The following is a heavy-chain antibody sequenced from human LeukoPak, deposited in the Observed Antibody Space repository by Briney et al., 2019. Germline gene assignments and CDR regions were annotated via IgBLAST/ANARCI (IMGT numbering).Heavy chain of an antibody. J-gene: IGHJ6*04. CDR3: ARATDYYGSGSYLPLYYSYGMDV. Sequence: PGGSLRLSCAASGFTFSRHAMHWVRQSPGKGLEWVAIISYDGSDEYIADSVKGRFSISRDNSRNTLDLQMNSLTTEDTALYYCARATDYYGSGSYLPLYYSYGMDVWGKGTAVIVSS. V-gene: IGHV3-30*04. CDR1: GFTFSRHA. D-gene: IGHD3-10*01. CDR2: ISYDGSDE.